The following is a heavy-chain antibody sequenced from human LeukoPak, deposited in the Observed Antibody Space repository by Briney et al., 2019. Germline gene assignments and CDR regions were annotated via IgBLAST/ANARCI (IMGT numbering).Heavy chain of an antibody. CDR3: ARKFWSGYYTSRYYGMDV. J-gene: IGHJ6*02. CDR1: GYTFTSYG. V-gene: IGHV1-18*01. CDR2: ISAYNGNT. Sequence: ASVKVSCKASGYTFTSYGISWVRQASGQGLEWMGWISAYNGNTNYAQKLQGRVTMTTDTSTSTAYMELRSLRSDDTAVYYCARKFWSGYYTSRYYGMDVWGQGTTVTVSS. D-gene: IGHD3-3*01.